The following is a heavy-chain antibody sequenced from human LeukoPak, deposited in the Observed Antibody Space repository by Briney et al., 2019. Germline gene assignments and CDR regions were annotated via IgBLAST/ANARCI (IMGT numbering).Heavy chain of an antibody. CDR3: ARHHYDYAFDI. CDR2: IIPIFGTA. V-gene: IGHV1-69*05. J-gene: IGHJ3*02. Sequence: ASVTVSCTASGGTFIIYAISWVRQAPGQGLEWMGGIIPIFGTANYAQKFQGRVTITTDESTSTAYMELSSLRSEDTAVYYCARHHYDYAFDIWGQGTMVTVSS. CDR1: GGTFIIYA. D-gene: IGHD3-22*01.